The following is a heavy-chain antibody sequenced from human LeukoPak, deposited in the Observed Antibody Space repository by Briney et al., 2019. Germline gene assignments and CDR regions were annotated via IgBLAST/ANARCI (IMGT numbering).Heavy chain of an antibody. J-gene: IGHJ4*02. Sequence: GGSLRLSCAASGFTFRRNSMNWVRQAPGKGREWVSSISSSTSYIYYADSVKGRSTISRDNAKNSLYLQMNSLRAEDTAVYYCARAVGSYYFDYWGQGTLVTVSS. D-gene: IGHD1-26*01. CDR3: ARAVGSYYFDY. CDR2: ISSSTSYI. V-gene: IGHV3-21*01. CDR1: GFTFRRNS.